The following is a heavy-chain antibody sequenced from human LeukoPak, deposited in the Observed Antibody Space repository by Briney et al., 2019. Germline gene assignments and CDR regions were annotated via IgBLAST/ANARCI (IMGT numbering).Heavy chain of an antibody. Sequence: PSETLSLTCTVSGGSISSYYWSWIRQPPGKGLEWIGYIYYSGSTNYNPSLKSRVTISVDTSKNQFSLKLSSVTAADTAVYYCARHGWGSYFPLDYWGQGTLVTVSS. D-gene: IGHD1-26*01. J-gene: IGHJ4*02. CDR3: ARHGWGSYFPLDY. CDR1: GGSISSYY. V-gene: IGHV4-59*08. CDR2: IYYSGST.